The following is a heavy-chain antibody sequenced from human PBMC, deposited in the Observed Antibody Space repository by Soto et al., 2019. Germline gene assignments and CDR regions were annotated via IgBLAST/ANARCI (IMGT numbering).Heavy chain of an antibody. CDR1: GDSVSGYY. V-gene: IGHV4-59*08. Sequence: KQSPTLSLTCTVSGDSVSGYYWSWIRQPPGKELEWIGYIYYSGGTNYNPSLKSRVTISVDTSKNQFSLKLSSVTAADTAVYYCARRDYDFDAWGQGTLVTVSS. J-gene: IGHJ5*02. CDR3: ARRDYDFDA. CDR2: IYYSGGT. D-gene: IGHD3-3*01.